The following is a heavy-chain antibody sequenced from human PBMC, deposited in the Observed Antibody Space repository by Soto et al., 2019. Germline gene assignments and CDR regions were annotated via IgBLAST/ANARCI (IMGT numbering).Heavy chain of an antibody. D-gene: IGHD1-1*01. CDR2: MNPNSGNT. CDR3: ATSPAGNWNLGGMDV. Sequence: QVQLVQSGAEVKKPGASVKVSCKASGYTFTSYDINWVRQATGQGLAWRGWMNPNSGNTGYAQKFQGRVTMTRNISISTADMALSSLRSEDTAVYSCATSPAGNWNLGGMDVWGQGTTVTVSS. CDR1: GYTFTSYD. J-gene: IGHJ6*02. V-gene: IGHV1-8*01.